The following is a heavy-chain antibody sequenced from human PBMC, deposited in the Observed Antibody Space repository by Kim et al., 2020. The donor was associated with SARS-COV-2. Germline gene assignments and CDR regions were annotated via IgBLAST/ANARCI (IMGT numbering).Heavy chain of an antibody. CDR2: INYSGST. CDR3: SRLRFLEWLDPGPKFDP. CDR1: GGSISSYY. D-gene: IGHD3-3*01. J-gene: IGHJ5*02. V-gene: IGHV4-59*08. Sequence: SETLSLTCTVSGGSISSYYWSWIRQPPGKGLEWIGYINYSGSTNYNPSLKSRVTITVDTSKNKFSLKLSSMTAADTAAYYCSRLRFLEWLDPGPKFDPWG.